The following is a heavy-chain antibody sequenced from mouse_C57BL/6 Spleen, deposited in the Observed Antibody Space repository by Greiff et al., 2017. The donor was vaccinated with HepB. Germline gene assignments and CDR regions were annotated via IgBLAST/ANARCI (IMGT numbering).Heavy chain of an antibody. D-gene: IGHD1-1*02. CDR3: ARAVGDVGWFAY. CDR2: ISDGGSYT. CDR1: GFTFSSYA. Sequence: EVKLVESGGGLVKPGGSLKLSCAASGFTFSSYAMSWVRQTPEKRLEWVATISDGGSYTYYPDNVKGRFTISRDNAKNNLYLQMSHLKSEDTAMYYCARAVGDVGWFAYWGQGTLVTVSA. V-gene: IGHV5-4*03. J-gene: IGHJ3*01.